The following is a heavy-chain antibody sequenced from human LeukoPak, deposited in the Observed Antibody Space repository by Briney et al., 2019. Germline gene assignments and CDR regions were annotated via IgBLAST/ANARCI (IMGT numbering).Heavy chain of an antibody. CDR3: AGTYYYDSSGYYFDY. Sequence: SQTLSLTCTVSGGSISSGDYYWSWIRQPPGKGLEWIGYIYYSGSTYYNPSLKSRVTMSVDTSKNQFSLKLSSVTAADTAVYYCAGTYYYDSSGYYFDYWGQGTLVTVSS. V-gene: IGHV4-30-4*01. D-gene: IGHD3-22*01. CDR1: GGSISSGDYY. J-gene: IGHJ4*02. CDR2: IYYSGST.